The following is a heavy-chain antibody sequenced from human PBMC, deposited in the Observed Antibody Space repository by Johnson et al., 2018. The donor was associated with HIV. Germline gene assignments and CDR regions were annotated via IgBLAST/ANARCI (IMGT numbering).Heavy chain of an antibody. CDR3: AREGAWEVRPGAFDI. V-gene: IGHV3-30-3*01. Sequence: QMQLVESGGGVVQPGRSLRLSCAASEFTFSSYALHWVRQAPGKGLEWVAVISYDGSNKYYADSVKGRFTISRDNSKNTLYLQMNSLRVEDTAVYYCAREGAWEVRPGAFDIWGQGTMVTVSS. CDR1: EFTFSSYA. D-gene: IGHD1-26*01. CDR2: ISYDGSNK. J-gene: IGHJ3*02.